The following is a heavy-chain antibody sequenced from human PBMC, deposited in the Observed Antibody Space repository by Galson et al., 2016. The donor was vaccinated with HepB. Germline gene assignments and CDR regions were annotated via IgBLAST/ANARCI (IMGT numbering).Heavy chain of an antibody. D-gene: IGHD3-3*01. CDR3: ARDQSRFKTYSDFWSGEVGPSPGYYFDY. Sequence: SCKASGYTFTSYYLHWVRQAPGQGLEWMGIINSSGGNTRYAQKFQGRVTMTRDTSTSTVYMELSSLRSEDTAVYYCARDQSRFKTYSDFWSGEVGPSPGYYFDYWGQGPLVTVSS. V-gene: IGHV1-46*01. CDR1: GYTFTSYY. CDR2: INSSGGNT. J-gene: IGHJ4*02.